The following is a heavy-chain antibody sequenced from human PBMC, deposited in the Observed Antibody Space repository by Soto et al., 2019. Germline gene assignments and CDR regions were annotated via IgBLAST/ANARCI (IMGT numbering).Heavy chain of an antibody. Sequence: QVQLVQSGAEVKKPGSSVKVSCKASGGTFSSYAISWVRQAPGQGLEWLGGIIPIFGTANYAQKFQGRVTITAYKSTSTPYRELSSLRSEDTAVYYCAGPLGSGYYRGYYGMDVWCQGTTVTVSS. D-gene: IGHD3-3*01. CDR1: GGTFSSYA. V-gene: IGHV1-69*06. J-gene: IGHJ6*02. CDR3: AGPLGSGYYRGYYGMDV. CDR2: IIPIFGTA.